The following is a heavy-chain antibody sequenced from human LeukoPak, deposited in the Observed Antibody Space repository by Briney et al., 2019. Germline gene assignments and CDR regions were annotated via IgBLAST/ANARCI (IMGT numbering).Heavy chain of an antibody. V-gene: IGHV4-34*01. CDR2: INHSGST. CDR1: GGSFSGYY. CDR3: ASWLQLRLYNMDV. J-gene: IGHJ6*02. Sequence: SETLSLTCAVYGGSFSGYYWSWIRQPPGKGLEWIGEINHSGSTNYNPSLKSRVTISVDTSKNQFSLKLSSVTAADTAVYYCASWLQLRLYNMDVWGQGTTVTVSS. D-gene: IGHD5-24*01.